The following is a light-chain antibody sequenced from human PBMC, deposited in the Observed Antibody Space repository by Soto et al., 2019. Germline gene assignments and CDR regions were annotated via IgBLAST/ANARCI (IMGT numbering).Light chain of an antibody. CDR2: EGS. Sequence: QSVLTQPASVSGSPGQSITISCTGTSSDVGTYNLVSWYQQHPGKAPKVMIYEGSKRPSGVSNRFSGFKSGNTASLTISGLQADDEADYYCCSYAGSSSYVFGTGTKRTVL. J-gene: IGLJ1*01. CDR3: CSYAGSSSYV. CDR1: SSDVGTYNL. V-gene: IGLV2-23*01.